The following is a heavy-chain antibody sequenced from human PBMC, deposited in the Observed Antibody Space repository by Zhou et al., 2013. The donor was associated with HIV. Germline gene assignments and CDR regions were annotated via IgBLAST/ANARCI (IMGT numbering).Heavy chain of an antibody. CDR3: ARDHAGSSGRRAFDI. D-gene: IGHD6-6*01. CDR2: INPNSGDT. CDR1: GNTFTDYY. Sequence: QVQLVQSGAEVKEPGASMKVSCKASGNTFTDYYIHWVRQAPGQGLEWMGWINPNSGDTKSAQNFQGRVTMTTDTSTNTAYMELRGLRSDDTAMYYCARDHAGSSGRRAFDIWGQGTMVTVSA. V-gene: IGHV1-2*02. J-gene: IGHJ3*02.